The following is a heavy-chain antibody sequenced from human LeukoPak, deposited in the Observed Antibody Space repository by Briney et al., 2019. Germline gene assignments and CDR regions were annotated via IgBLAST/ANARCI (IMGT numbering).Heavy chain of an antibody. V-gene: IGHV3-21*01. Sequence: PGGSLRLSCATSGFTFTDYSMTWVRQAPGKGLEWVSSISTVSTYTFYSDSVKGRFTISRDNRKNTLYLQMSSLSAEDTAVYYCVRDGSGFYHYYYMDVWGRGTAVTVSS. CDR1: GFTFTDYS. D-gene: IGHD6-25*01. CDR2: ISTVSTYT. J-gene: IGHJ6*03. CDR3: VRDGSGFYHYYYMDV.